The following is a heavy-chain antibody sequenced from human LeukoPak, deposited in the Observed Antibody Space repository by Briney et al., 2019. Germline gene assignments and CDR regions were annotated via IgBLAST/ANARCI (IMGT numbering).Heavy chain of an antibody. Sequence: GGSLRLSCAASGFTFSSYEMNWVRQAPGKGLEWVSYISSDGSTIYYADSVKGRFTISRDNAKNSLYLQMNSLRAEDTAVYYCAELGITMIGGVWGKGTTVTISS. CDR2: ISSDGSTI. V-gene: IGHV3-48*03. CDR3: AELGITMIGGV. J-gene: IGHJ6*04. CDR1: GFTFSSYE. D-gene: IGHD3-10*02.